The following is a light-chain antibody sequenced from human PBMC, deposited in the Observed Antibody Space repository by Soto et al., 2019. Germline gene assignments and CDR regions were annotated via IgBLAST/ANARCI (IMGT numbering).Light chain of an antibody. CDR3: CSYTSTNSRV. CDR1: SSDVGGYNY. Sequence: QSVLTQPPSASGSPGQSVAISCTGTSSDVGGYNYVSWYQQHPGKAPKLMIFEVSNRPSGVSNRFSGSKSGNTASLTISGLQAEDEAYYYCCSYTSTNSRVFGGGTQLTVL. V-gene: IGLV2-14*01. J-gene: IGLJ7*01. CDR2: EVS.